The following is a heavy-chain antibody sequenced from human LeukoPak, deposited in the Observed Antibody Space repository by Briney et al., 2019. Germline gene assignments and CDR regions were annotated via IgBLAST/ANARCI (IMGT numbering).Heavy chain of an antibody. D-gene: IGHD3-10*01. CDR3: ARAYGSGTNYKDYFDE. CDR1: GYTFGGYY. V-gene: IGHV1-2*02. Sequence: ASVKVSCKASGYTFGGYYVHWVRQAPGQGLEWMGWLNPNSGGTNYAQKFQGSDTMTRDTSINTAYMELSRLRSDDTAMYYCARAYGSGTNYKDYFDEWGQGTLVTVSS. J-gene: IGHJ4*02. CDR2: LNPNSGGT.